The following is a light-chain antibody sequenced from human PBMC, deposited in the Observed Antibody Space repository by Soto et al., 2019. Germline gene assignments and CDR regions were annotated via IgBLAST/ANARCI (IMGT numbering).Light chain of an antibody. Sequence: QSALTQPASVSGSPGQSITISCTGTSSDVGGYNYVSWYQQHPGKAPKLMIYDVSSRPSGVSNRFSGSKSGNTASLTISGLQAEDEADHYCSSYTSSSTPQVVFGGGTKLTVL. CDR3: SSYTSSSTPQVV. J-gene: IGLJ2*01. V-gene: IGLV2-14*01. CDR1: SSDVGGYNY. CDR2: DVS.